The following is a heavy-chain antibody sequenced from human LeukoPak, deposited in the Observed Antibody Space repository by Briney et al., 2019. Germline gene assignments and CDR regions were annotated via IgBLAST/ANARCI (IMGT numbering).Heavy chain of an antibody. Sequence: GGSLRLSCAASGFTFSGSAMHWVRQASGKGLEWVGRIRSKANSYATAYAASVKGRFTISRDDSKNTAYLHMNSLKTEDTAVYYCTRQTLTCYPDYWGQGTLVTVSS. J-gene: IGHJ4*02. CDR3: TRQTLTCYPDY. CDR1: GFTFSGSA. V-gene: IGHV3-73*01. D-gene: IGHD2-21*01. CDR2: IRSKANSYAT.